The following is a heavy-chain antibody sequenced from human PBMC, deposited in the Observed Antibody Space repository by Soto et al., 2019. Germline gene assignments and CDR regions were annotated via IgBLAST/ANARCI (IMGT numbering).Heavy chain of an antibody. D-gene: IGHD6-13*01. Sequence: EVQLVESGGGLVQPGGSLRLSCAVSGFTFSSYWMHWVRQAPGKGLVWVSRINSDGSSTSYADSVKGRFTISRDNAKNTRYLQMNSLRAEDTAVYYCATPLAAAGIEWGAFDIWGQGTMITVTS. V-gene: IGHV3-74*01. CDR1: GFTFSSYW. CDR2: INSDGSST. J-gene: IGHJ3*02. CDR3: ATPLAAAGIEWGAFDI.